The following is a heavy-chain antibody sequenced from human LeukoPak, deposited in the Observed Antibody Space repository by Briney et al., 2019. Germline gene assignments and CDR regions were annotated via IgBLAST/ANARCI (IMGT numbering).Heavy chain of an antibody. CDR3: ARAGYYYDSSGKTANWFDP. D-gene: IGHD3-22*01. V-gene: IGHV3-21*01. Sequence: GGSLRLSCAASGFTFSSYSMNWVRLAPGKGLEWVSSISSSSSYIYYADSVKGRFTISRDNAKNSLYLQMNSLRAKDTAVYYCARAGYYYDSSGKTANWFDPWGQGTLVTVSS. J-gene: IGHJ5*02. CDR1: GFTFSSYS. CDR2: ISSSSSYI.